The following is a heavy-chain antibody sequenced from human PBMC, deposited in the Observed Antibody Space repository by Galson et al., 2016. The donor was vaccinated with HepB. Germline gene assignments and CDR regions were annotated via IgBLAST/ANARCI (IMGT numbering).Heavy chain of an antibody. Sequence: SLRLSCAASGFRFNNYGMHWVRQAPGKGLEWVALKAYDGTYEYYADSVKGRFTISRDNSKSMLYLHMNRLRPEDTAVYNCAKDGLMAANTEPSFDFWGQGTLVTVSS. CDR1: GFRFNNYG. J-gene: IGHJ4*02. CDR2: KAYDGTYE. V-gene: IGHV3-30*18. CDR3: AKDGLMAANTEPSFDF. D-gene: IGHD2-8*01.